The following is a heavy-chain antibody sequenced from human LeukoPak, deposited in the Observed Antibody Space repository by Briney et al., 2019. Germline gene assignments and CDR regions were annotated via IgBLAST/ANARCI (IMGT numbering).Heavy chain of an antibody. V-gene: IGHV3-21*01. Sequence: GGSLRLPCAASGFTFSSYSMNWVRQAPGKGLEWVSSISSSSSYIRYADSVKGRFTISRDNAKNSLYLQMNSLRAEDTAVYYCARLRGQIDYWGQGTLVTVSS. CDR3: ARLRGQIDY. CDR1: GFTFSSYS. D-gene: IGHD3-10*01. CDR2: ISSSSSYI. J-gene: IGHJ4*02.